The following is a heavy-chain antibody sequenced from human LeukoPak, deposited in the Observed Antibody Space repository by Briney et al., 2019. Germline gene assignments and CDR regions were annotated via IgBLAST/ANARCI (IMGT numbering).Heavy chain of an antibody. CDR1: GFTVSNKY. CDR2: IYSDGRT. J-gene: IGHJ3*02. V-gene: IGHV3-53*01. Sequence: GVLRLSCAASGFTVSNKYMTWVRKARGKGLEWVSLIYSDGRTYYAVSVKGRCTISSDNSKNTLYLQMNSLRVEDTAVYYCARGLFLSGYLDAFDIWGQGTVVTVSS. CDR3: ARGLFLSGYLDAFDI. D-gene: IGHD3-22*01.